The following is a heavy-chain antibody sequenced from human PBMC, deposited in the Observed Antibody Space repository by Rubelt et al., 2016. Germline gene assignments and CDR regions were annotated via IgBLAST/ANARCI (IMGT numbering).Heavy chain of an antibody. V-gene: IGHV1-46*01. CDR2: INPSGGST. D-gene: IGHD1-26*01. CDR3: AGAHIGSGSYYDY. J-gene: IGHJ4*02. Sequence: APGQGLEWMGIINPSGGSTSYAQKFRGRVTITSDRSVSTAYMELSSLRSEDTAVYYCAGAHIGSGSYYDYWGQGTLVTVSS.